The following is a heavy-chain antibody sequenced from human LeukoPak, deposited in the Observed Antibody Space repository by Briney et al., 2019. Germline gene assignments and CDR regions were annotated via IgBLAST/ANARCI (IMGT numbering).Heavy chain of an antibody. CDR2: FDPEDGET. V-gene: IGHV1-24*01. CDR3: ATDRGDYETRGSDAFDI. J-gene: IGHJ3*02. D-gene: IGHD4-17*01. CDR1: GYTLTELS. Sequence: ASVKVSCKVSGYTLTELSMHWVRQAPGKGLEWMGGFDPEDGETIYAQKFQGRVTMTEDTSTDTAYMELSSLRSEDTAVYYCATDRGDYETRGSDAFDIWGQGTMVTVSS.